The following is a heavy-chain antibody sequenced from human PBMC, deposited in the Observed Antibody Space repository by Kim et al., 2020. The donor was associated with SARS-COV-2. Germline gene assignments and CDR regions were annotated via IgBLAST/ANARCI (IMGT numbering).Heavy chain of an antibody. V-gene: IGHV3-53*01. CDR1: GFNVSSNY. CDR3: ARGGYCSTTSCSAYGVD. J-gene: IGHJ6*01. Sequence: GGSLRLSCAASGFNVSSNYMSWVRQAPGKGLEWVSDIYNDGSTYYADSVEGRFTITRDNSKKTLYHQMNNLRADETTVYYCARGGYCSTTSCSAYGVD. D-gene: IGHD2-2*01. CDR2: IYNDGST.